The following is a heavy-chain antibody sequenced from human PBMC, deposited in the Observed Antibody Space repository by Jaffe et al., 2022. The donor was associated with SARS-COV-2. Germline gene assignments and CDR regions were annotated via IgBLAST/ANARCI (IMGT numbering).Heavy chain of an antibody. CDR2: IYYSGST. CDR3: ARVIAYSYGHGYFDY. J-gene: IGHJ4*02. D-gene: IGHD5-18*01. V-gene: IGHV4-59*01. CDR1: GGSISSYY. Sequence: QVQLQESGPGLVKPSETLSLTCTVSGGSISSYYWSWIRQPPGKGLEWIGYIYYSGSTNYNPSLKSRVTISVDTSKNQFSLKLSSVTAADTAVYYCARVIAYSYGHGYFDYWGQGTLVTVSS.